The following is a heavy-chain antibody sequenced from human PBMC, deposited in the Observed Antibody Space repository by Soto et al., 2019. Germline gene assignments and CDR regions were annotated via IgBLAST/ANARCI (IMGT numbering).Heavy chain of an antibody. CDR2: IYYSGST. D-gene: IGHD2-21*01. V-gene: IGHV4-31*03. CDR3: ARREVLASTWFDP. Sequence: QVQMQESGPGLVKPSQTLYLTCSVSGGSIIDSGSFYWIWIRQHPGKGLGWIGYIYYSGSTYYNRSLKSRATISLDTSKTQFSLKLTSVTAADTAIYYCARREVLASTWFDPWGQGTLVTVSS. CDR1: GGSIIDSGSFY. J-gene: IGHJ5*02.